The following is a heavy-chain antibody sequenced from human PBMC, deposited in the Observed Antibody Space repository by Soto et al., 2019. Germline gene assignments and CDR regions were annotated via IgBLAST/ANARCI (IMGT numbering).Heavy chain of an antibody. CDR1: GGSISSYY. J-gene: IGHJ5*02. Sequence: SETLPLTCTVSGGSISSYYWIWIRQPPGKGLEWIGYIYYSGSTNYNPSLKSRVTISVDTSKNQFSLKLSSVTAADTAVYYCARQIRYCSGGSCYNWFDPWGQGTLVTVSS. D-gene: IGHD2-15*01. CDR2: IYYSGST. CDR3: ARQIRYCSGGSCYNWFDP. V-gene: IGHV4-59*08.